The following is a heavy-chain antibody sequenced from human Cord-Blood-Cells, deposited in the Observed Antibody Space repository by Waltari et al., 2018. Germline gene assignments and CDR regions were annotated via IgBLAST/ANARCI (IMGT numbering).Heavy chain of an antibody. D-gene: IGHD6-6*01. V-gene: IGHV4-59*08. CDR2: IYYSGST. Sequence: QVQLQESGPGLVKPSETLSLTCTVSGGSISSYYWSWIRQPPGKGLEWIGYIYYSGSTNYNPSLKSRVTISVDTSKNQLSLKLSSVTAADTAVYYCARHRMSSSSLGYWGQGTLVTVSS. CDR3: ARHRMSSSSLGY. CDR1: GGSISSYY. J-gene: IGHJ4*02.